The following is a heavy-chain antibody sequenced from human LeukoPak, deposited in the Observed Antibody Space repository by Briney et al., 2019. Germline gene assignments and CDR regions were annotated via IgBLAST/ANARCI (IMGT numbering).Heavy chain of an antibody. CDR2: MNHNSGNT. J-gene: IGHJ6*02. Sequence: ASVKVSCKASGYTFTSYDINWVRQATGQGLEWMGWMNHNSGNTGYAQKFQGRVTMTRNTSISTAYMELSSLRSEDTAVYYCARGLVATPTFYYYYYGMDVWGQGTTVTVSS. CDR3: ARGLVATPTFYYYYYGMDV. CDR1: GYTFTSYD. D-gene: IGHD5-12*01. V-gene: IGHV1-8*01.